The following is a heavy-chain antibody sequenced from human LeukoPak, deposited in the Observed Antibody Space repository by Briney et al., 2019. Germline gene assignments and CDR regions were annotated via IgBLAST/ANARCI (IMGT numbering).Heavy chain of an antibody. J-gene: IGHJ4*02. Sequence: GGSLRLSCAASGFTFSSYGMHWVRQAPGKGLEWVAVISYDGSNKYYADSVKGRFTISRDNSKNTLYLQMNSLRAEDTAVYYCAKDPNSGSFADYWGQGTLVTVSS. CDR3: AKDPNSGSFADY. CDR2: ISYDGSNK. CDR1: GFTFSSYG. V-gene: IGHV3-30*18. D-gene: IGHD1-26*01.